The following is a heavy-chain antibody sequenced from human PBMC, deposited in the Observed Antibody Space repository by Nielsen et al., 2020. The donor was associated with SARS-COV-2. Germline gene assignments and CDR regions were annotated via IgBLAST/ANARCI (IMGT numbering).Heavy chain of an antibody. D-gene: IGHD6-13*01. V-gene: IGHV1-18*01. CDR1: GYRFSSSG. J-gene: IGHJ4*02. Sequence: ASVKVSCKTSGYRFSSSGIGWVRQAPGQGLEWMGYISTYNGNTKYALKVQGRVTMTTDTSTSTAYMELTSLRSDDTAVYYCAREYSSSCCHFDYWGQGTLVTVSS. CDR2: ISTYNGNT. CDR3: AREYSSSCCHFDY.